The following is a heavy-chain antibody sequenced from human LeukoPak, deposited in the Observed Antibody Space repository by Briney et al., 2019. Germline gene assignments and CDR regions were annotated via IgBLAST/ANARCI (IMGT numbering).Heavy chain of an antibody. J-gene: IGHJ5*02. CDR3: AKGAAAGKVDWFDP. D-gene: IGHD6-13*01. V-gene: IGHV3-23*01. CDR2: ITGYGAT. Sequence: GGSLRLSCAASGFTFSNFAMMWVRQAPGTGLQWVSTITGYGATFYAESVRGRFTIFRDTSMNTLFLQMNSLGAEDTAVYYCAKGAAAGKVDWFDPWGQGTLVTVSS. CDR1: GFTFSNFA.